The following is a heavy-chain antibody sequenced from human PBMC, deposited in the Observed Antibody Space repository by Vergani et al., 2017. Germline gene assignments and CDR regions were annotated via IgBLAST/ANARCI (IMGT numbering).Heavy chain of an antibody. CDR1: RNTFKNAW. Sequence: EVQVVVSGGGVIKTGGSLRLSCVVSRNTFKNAWINWVRQATGKGLEWIGRIRSKNDGGTADYAAPLKGRFTISRDDSKDSAFLLVNNLKTEDTAVYFCYTDYHDYWGQGTLVTVSS. D-gene: IGHD2-2*02. CDR3: YTDYHDY. V-gene: IGHV3-15*01. CDR2: IRSKNDGGTA. J-gene: IGHJ4*02.